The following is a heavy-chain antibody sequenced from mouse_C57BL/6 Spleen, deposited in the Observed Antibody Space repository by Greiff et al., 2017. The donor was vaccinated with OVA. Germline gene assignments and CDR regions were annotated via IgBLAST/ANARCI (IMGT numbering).Heavy chain of an antibody. CDR2: IYPGDGAT. CDR3: ARKGTMVTTKYFDV. J-gene: IGHJ1*03. CDR1: GYAFSSYW. D-gene: IGHD2-2*01. Sequence: QVQLKESGAELVKPGASVKISCKASGYAFSSYWLNWVKQRPGKGLEWIGQIYPGDGATNYNGKFKGKATLTADKSSSTAYMQLSSLTSEDSAVYFCARKGTMVTTKYFDVWGTGTTVTVSS. V-gene: IGHV1-80*01.